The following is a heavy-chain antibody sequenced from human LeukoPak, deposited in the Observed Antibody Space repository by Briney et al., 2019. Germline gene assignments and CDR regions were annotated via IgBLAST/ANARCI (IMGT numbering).Heavy chain of an antibody. CDR1: GGSISSGSYY. Sequence: SETLSLTCSVSGGSISSGSYYWSWIRQPAGKGLEWIGRIYTSGSTNYNPSLKSRVTISVDTSKNQFSLKLSSVTAADTAVYYCARVGYYDSSGYRGYYYYYYMDVWGKGTTVTVSS. CDR2: IYTSGST. CDR3: ARVGYYDSSGYRGYYYYYYMDV. D-gene: IGHD3-22*01. V-gene: IGHV4-61*02. J-gene: IGHJ6*03.